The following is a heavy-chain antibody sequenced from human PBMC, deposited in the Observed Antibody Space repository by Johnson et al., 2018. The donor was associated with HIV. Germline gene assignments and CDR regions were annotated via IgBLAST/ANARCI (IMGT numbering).Heavy chain of an antibody. CDR3: AKEVPVYSSGYYDAYDI. CDR1: GFTFSSYA. CDR2: ISYDGSNK. V-gene: IGHV3-30-3*01. Sequence: QVQLVESGGGVVQPGRSLRLSCAASGFTFSSYAMHWVRQAPGKGLEWVAVISYDGSNKYYADSVKGRFTISRDNAKNSLYLQLNSLRAEDTAVYYCAKEVPVYSSGYYDAYDIWGQGTMVTVSS. J-gene: IGHJ3*02. D-gene: IGHD5-18*01.